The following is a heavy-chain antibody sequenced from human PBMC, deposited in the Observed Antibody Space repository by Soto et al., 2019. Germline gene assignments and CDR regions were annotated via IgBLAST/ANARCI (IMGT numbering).Heavy chain of an antibody. Sequence: QITLKESGPTLVKPTQTLTLTCTFSGFSLSTTGVGVGWIHQPPGKALEWLALIYWDDDKRYNPSLKSRLTITKDTSKNQVVLTMTNMDPVDTATYYCVQSRCGGDCLQSYSSHSYYGLDVWGQGTTVTVSS. CDR3: VQSRCGGDCLQSYSSHSYYGLDV. D-gene: IGHD2-21*01. J-gene: IGHJ6*02. CDR2: IYWDDDK. CDR1: GFSLSTTGVG. V-gene: IGHV2-5*02.